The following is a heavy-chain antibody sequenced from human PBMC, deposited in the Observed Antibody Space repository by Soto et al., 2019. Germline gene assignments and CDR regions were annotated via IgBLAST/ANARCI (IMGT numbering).Heavy chain of an antibody. CDR3: AKNWNWGSLVH. J-gene: IGHJ4*02. D-gene: IGHD7-27*01. CDR1: GDSISEYY. Sequence: SETLSLTCTVSGDSISEYYCSWIRQPPGKGLEWIGYIYYGGSTNYNPSLKSRVTISVDTPKNQFSLKLSSVTAADTAVYYCAKNWNWGSLVHWGQGTLVTVSS. V-gene: IGHV4-59*08. CDR2: IYYGGST.